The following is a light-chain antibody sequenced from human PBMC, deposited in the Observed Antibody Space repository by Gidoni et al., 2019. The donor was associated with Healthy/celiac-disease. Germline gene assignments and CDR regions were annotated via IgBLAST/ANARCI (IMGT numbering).Light chain of an antibody. V-gene: IGKV3-11*01. CDR2: DAS. CDR1: QSVSSY. J-gene: IGKJ5*01. CDR3: QQSSNCLFT. Sequence: EIVWTQSPATLSLSPGERATLSCRASQSVSSYLAWYQQKPGQAPRLLIYDASNSATGIPARFRGSGSGTDFTLTISSLDPEYFAFYYCQQSSNCLFTFGQGTRLEIK.